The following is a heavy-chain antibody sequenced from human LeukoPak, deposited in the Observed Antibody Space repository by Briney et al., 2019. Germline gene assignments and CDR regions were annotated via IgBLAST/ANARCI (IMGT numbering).Heavy chain of an antibody. CDR2: IYYSGST. CDR1: GASISSYY. D-gene: IGHD2-21*02. Sequence: CETLSLAYTVSGASISSYYWSWIRQPPGKGLEWIGFIYYSGSTNYNPSLKSRVTISVDTSKNQFCLKLSSVTAAATAVYYCASLSTAIDAFDIWGQGTMVTVSS. CDR3: ASLSTAIDAFDI. J-gene: IGHJ3*02. V-gene: IGHV4-59*01.